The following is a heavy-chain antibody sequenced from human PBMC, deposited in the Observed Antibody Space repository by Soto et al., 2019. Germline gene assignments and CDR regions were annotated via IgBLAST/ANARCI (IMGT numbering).Heavy chain of an antibody. V-gene: IGHV1-18*01. J-gene: IGHJ4*02. Sequence: QVQLVQSGAEVKKPGASVKVSCKASGYTFTSYGISWVRQAPGQGLEWMGWISAYNGNTNYAQKLKGRVTMTIHTSTSTAYMELRSLGSDETAVYYCARDLAAGNCAYWGQGTLVTVSS. CDR2: ISAYNGNT. CDR1: GYTFTSYG. D-gene: IGHD6-13*01. CDR3: ARDLAAGNCAY.